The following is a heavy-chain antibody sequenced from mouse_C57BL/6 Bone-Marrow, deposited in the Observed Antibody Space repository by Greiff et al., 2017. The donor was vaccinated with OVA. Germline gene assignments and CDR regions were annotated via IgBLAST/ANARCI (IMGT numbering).Heavy chain of an antibody. Sequence: QVQLQQPGAELVKPGASVKLSCKASGYTFTSYWMQWVKQRPGQGLEWIGEIDPADSYTNYNQKFKGKATLTVDTSSSTAYMQLRSLTSEDSAVYYGARKAYYGSSPLDYWGQGTTLTVSS. CDR1: GYTFTSYW. CDR2: IDPADSYT. D-gene: IGHD1-1*01. J-gene: IGHJ2*01. V-gene: IGHV1-50*01. CDR3: ARKAYYGSSPLDY.